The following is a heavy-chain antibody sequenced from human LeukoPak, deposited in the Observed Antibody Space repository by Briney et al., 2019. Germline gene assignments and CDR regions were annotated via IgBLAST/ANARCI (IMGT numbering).Heavy chain of an antibody. Sequence: SVKVSCKASGGTFSSYAISWVRQAPGQGLERMGGIIPIFGTANYAQKFQGRVTITADESTSTAYMELSSLRSEDTAVYYCARDNRYSGSYCDYWGQGTLVTVSS. J-gene: IGHJ4*02. CDR1: GGTFSSYA. V-gene: IGHV1-69*13. D-gene: IGHD1-26*01. CDR2: IIPIFGTA. CDR3: ARDNRYSGSYCDY.